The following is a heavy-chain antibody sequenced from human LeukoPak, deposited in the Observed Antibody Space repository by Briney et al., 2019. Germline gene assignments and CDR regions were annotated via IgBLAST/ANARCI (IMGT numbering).Heavy chain of an antibody. CDR1: GFTFSDDW. CDR2: INADGSST. D-gene: IGHD1-26*01. Sequence: GGSLRLSCAASGFTFSDDWMHWVRQAPGKGLVWVSRINADGSSTTYADSVKGRFTISRDNAKSTLYLQMNSLRAEDTAVYYCAKYSGSYYDYWGQGTLVTVSS. V-gene: IGHV3-74*01. J-gene: IGHJ4*02. CDR3: AKYSGSYYDY.